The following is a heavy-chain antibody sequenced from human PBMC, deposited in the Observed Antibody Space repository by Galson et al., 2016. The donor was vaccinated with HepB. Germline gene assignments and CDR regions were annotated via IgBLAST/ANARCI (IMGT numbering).Heavy chain of an antibody. V-gene: IGHV3-33*01. CDR3: ARDRGEYSRPWAGGMDV. CDR2: IWYDGSNE. J-gene: IGHJ6*02. D-gene: IGHD6-6*01. Sequence: SLRLSCAASGFTFSSYGTHWVRQAPGKGLEWVAVIWYDGSNEYYADSVKGRFTISRDNSKNTLYLQMNSLRAEDTAVYYCARDRGEYSRPWAGGMDVWGQGTTVTVSS. CDR1: GFTFSSYG.